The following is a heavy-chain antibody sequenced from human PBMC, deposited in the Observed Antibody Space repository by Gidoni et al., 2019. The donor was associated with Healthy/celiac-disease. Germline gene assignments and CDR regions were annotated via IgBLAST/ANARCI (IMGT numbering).Heavy chain of an antibody. CDR3: ARVGRWFGDSGGGWFDP. V-gene: IGHV1-46*01. Sequence: QVQLVQSGAEVKKPGSSVKVSCKASGYTFTSYYMHWVRQAPGQGLEWMVIINPSGGSTSYAQKFQGRVTMTRDTSTSTVYMELSSLRSEDTAVYYCARVGRWFGDSGGGWFDPWGQGTLVTVSS. D-gene: IGHD3-10*01. CDR2: INPSGGST. J-gene: IGHJ5*02. CDR1: GYTFTSYY.